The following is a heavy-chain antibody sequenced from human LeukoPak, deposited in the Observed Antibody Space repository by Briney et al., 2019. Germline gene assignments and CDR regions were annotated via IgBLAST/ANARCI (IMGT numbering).Heavy chain of an antibody. CDR1: GFTFSSFE. J-gene: IGHJ4*02. CDR3: AKVATEGYYFDY. D-gene: IGHD5-12*01. CDR2: IGSTGTTI. V-gene: IGHV3-48*03. Sequence: GGSLRLSCAASGFTFSSFEMSWVRQAPGKGLEWVSYIGSTGTTIYYADAVKGRFTISRDNAKNSLYLQMNSLRAEGTAVYYCAKVATEGYYFDYWGQGTLVTVSS.